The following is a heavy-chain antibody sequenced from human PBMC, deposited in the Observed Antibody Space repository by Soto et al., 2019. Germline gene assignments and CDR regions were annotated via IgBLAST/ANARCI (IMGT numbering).Heavy chain of an antibody. Sequence: ASVKVSCKVSGYTLTELSMHWVRQAPGKGLEWMGGFDPEDGETIYAQKFQGRVTMTEDTSTGTAYMELRSLRSDDTAVYYCAIFGVAPYYYYGMDVWGQGTTVTVSS. V-gene: IGHV1-24*01. CDR2: FDPEDGET. CDR1: GYTLTELS. J-gene: IGHJ6*02. D-gene: IGHD3-3*01. CDR3: AIFGVAPYYYYGMDV.